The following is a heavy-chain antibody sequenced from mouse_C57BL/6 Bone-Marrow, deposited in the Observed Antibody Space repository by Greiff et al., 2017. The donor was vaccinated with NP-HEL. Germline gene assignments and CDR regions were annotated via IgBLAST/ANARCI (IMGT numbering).Heavy chain of an antibody. D-gene: IGHD2-3*01. Sequence: EVKVVESGGGLVKPGGSLKLSCAASGFTFSSYAMSWVRQTPEKRLEWVATISDGGSYTYYPDNVKGRFTISRDNAKNNLYLQMSHLKSEDTAMYYCARERDGYYLYAMDYWGQGTSVTVSS. CDR1: GFTFSSYA. J-gene: IGHJ4*01. CDR2: ISDGGSYT. V-gene: IGHV5-4*01. CDR3: ARERDGYYLYAMDY.